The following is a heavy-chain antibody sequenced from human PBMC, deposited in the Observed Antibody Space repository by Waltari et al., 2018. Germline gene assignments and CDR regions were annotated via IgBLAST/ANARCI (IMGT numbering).Heavy chain of an antibody. J-gene: IGHJ4*02. Sequence: QLQLRQSGPGLVKPSDSLSLTCAVSGASVTSDFLWNWVRQPPGKGLEWIGQIRGDGRTNYNPSLGSRVTVPMDTLNNQFSLKVSSVTAADTAVYYCARDRGRGLYLDSWGQGTLVTVS. D-gene: IGHD2-15*01. CDR2: IRGDGRT. CDR1: GASVTSDFL. V-gene: IGHV4-4*02. CDR3: ARDRGRGLYLDS.